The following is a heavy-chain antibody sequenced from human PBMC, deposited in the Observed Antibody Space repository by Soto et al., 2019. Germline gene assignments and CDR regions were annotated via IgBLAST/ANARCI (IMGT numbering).Heavy chain of an antibody. Sequence: AGESLKISCKGSGYSFTSYWISWVRQMPGKGLEWMGRIDPSDSYTNYGPSFQGHVTISADKSISTAYLQWSSLKASDTAMYYCARHTGGDYYYYGMDVWGQGTTVTV. J-gene: IGHJ6*02. CDR3: ARHTGGDYYYYGMDV. CDR2: IDPSDSYT. V-gene: IGHV5-10-1*01. CDR1: GYSFTSYW. D-gene: IGHD5-18*01.